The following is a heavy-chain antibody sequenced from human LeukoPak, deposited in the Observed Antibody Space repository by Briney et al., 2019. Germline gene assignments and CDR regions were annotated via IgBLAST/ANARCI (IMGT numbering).Heavy chain of an antibody. CDR3: TPAPSEGGYFDY. CDR2: INPNSGGT. V-gene: IGHV1-2*02. D-gene: IGHD2-15*01. Sequence: VASVKVSCKASGYTFTGYYMHWVRQAPGQGLEWMGWINPNSGGTNYAQKFQGRVTMTRDTSISTAYMELSRLRSDDTAVYYCTPAPSEGGYFDYWGQETLVTVSS. CDR1: GYTFTGYY. J-gene: IGHJ4*02.